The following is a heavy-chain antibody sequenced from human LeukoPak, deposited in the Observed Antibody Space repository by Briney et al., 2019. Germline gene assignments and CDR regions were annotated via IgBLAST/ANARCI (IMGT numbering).Heavy chain of an antibody. CDR2: INHSGST. CDR3: ARCLSNYDFWSGYYWNYYYYYMDV. V-gene: IGHV4-34*01. CDR1: GGSISSYY. D-gene: IGHD3-3*01. Sequence: SETLSLTCTISGGSISSYYWSWIRQPPGKGLEWIGEINHSGSTNYNPSLKSRVTISVDTSKNQFSLKLSSVTAADTAVYYCARCLSNYDFWSGYYWNYYYYYMDVWGKGTTVTVSS. J-gene: IGHJ6*03.